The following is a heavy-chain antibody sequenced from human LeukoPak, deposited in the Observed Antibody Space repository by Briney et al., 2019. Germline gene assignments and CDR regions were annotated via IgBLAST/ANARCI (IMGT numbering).Heavy chain of an antibody. J-gene: IGHJ4*02. D-gene: IGHD6-19*01. CDR3: ARGPSGGWLY. CDR1: GFTFSSYS. CDR2: ISSSSSYI. V-gene: IGHV3-21*01. Sequence: KSGGPLRLSCAASGFTFSSYSMNWVRQAPGKGLEWVSSISSSSSYIYYADSVKGRFTISRDNAKNSLYLQMNSLRAEDTAVYYCARGPSGGWLYWGQGTLVTVSS.